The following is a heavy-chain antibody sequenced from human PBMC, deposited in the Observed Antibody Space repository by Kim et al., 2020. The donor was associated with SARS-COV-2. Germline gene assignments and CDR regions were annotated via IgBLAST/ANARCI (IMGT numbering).Heavy chain of an antibody. J-gene: IGHJ5*02. CDR3: TTERDTGTTSGS. CDR1: GFTFSNAW. Sequence: GGSLRLSCAASGFTFSNAWMSWVRQAPGKGLEWVGHIKSKTDGGTTDYAAPVKGRFTISRDDSKNTLYLQMNSLKTEDTAVYYCTTERDTGTTSGSWGQG. D-gene: IGHD1-7*01. V-gene: IGHV3-15*01. CDR2: IKSKTDGGTT.